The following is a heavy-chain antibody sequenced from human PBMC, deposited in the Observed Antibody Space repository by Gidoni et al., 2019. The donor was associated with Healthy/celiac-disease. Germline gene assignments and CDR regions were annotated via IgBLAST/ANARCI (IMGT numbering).Heavy chain of an antibody. D-gene: IGHD1-7*01. J-gene: IGHJ4*02. CDR1: GFTFSSYS. CDR2: ISSSSSYI. CDR3: ARDAITGTSRFYSY. Sequence: EVQLVESGGGLVKPGGSLRLSCAASGFTFSSYSMNWVRQAPGKGLEWVSSISSSSSYIYYADSVKGRFTISRDNAKNSLYLQMNSLRAEDTAVYYCARDAITGTSRFYSYWGQGTLVTVSS. V-gene: IGHV3-21*01.